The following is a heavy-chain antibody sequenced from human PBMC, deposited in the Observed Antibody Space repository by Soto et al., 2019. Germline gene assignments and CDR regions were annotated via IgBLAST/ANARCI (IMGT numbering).Heavy chain of an antibody. CDR2: ISGSGGST. CDR1: GFTFSSYA. D-gene: IGHD6-13*01. J-gene: IGHJ6*02. V-gene: IGHV3-23*01. Sequence: PGGPLRLSCAASGFTFSSYAMSWVRQAPGKGLEWVSAISGSGGSTYYADSVKGRFTISRDNSKNTLYLQMNSLRAEDTAVYYCARVAAAGPYYYYGTDVWGQGTTVTVSS. CDR3: ARVAAAGPYYYYGTDV.